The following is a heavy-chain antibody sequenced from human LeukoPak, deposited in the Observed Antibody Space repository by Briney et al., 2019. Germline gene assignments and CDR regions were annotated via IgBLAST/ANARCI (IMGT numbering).Heavy chain of an antibody. CDR1: GFTFDEYA. D-gene: IGHD3-10*01. V-gene: IGHV3-9*01. CDR3: ARGLLGYGSGSYYFDY. J-gene: IGHJ4*02. CDR2: ISWNSGRI. Sequence: GGSLRLSCAASGFTFDEYAMHWVRQAPGKGLEWVSGISWNSGRIGYADSVKGRFTISRDNAKNSLYLQMNSLRAEDTAVYYCARGLLGYGSGSYYFDYWGQGTLVTVSS.